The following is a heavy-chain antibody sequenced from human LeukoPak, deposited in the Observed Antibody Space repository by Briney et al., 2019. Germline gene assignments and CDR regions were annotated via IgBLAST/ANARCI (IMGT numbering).Heavy chain of an antibody. D-gene: IGHD3-10*01. V-gene: IGHV1-18*01. CDR1: GYTFTSYG. Sequence: ASVKVSCKASGYTFTSYGITWVRQAPGQGLEWMGWISTYNGNRNYAQKFQGTVTMTTDTSTSTAYMELRSLRSDDTAVYYCAKDTYYGSGSYPGDWGQGTLVTVSS. J-gene: IGHJ4*02. CDR3: AKDTYYGSGSYPGD. CDR2: ISTYNGNR.